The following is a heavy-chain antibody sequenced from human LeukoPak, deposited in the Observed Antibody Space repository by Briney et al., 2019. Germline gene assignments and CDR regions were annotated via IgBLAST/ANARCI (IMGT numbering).Heavy chain of an antibody. CDR1: GRKSSSNGEA. CDR3: ARSISTGGFRLDY. CDR2: TYYRSKWYF. V-gene: IGHV6-1*01. D-gene: IGHD2-2*01. Sequence: TLTLMYASSGRKSSSNGEAGNCSSQSPTKNLKWLGRTYYRSKWYFDYAVSVEGRITINPDTSKNQFSLHLNSLTPEDTAVYYCARSISTGGFRLDYWGQGTLVTVSS. J-gene: IGHJ4*02.